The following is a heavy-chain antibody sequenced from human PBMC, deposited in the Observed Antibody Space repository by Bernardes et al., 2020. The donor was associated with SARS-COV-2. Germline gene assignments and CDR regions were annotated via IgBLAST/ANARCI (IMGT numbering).Heavy chain of an antibody. CDR2: LDSAGII. V-gene: IGHV3-74*01. Sequence: GGSLRLSCAASGFTFSSYWMHWVRQTPGKGLVWVSRLDSAGIINYADFVRGRFTTSRDNAKNTLYLQMKNLRAEDTALYCCARHSSGWGGAGNDGFDFWGVGTMVTVSS. CDR3: ARHSSGWGGAGNDGFDF. CDR1: GFTFSSYW. J-gene: IGHJ3*01. D-gene: IGHD6-19*01.